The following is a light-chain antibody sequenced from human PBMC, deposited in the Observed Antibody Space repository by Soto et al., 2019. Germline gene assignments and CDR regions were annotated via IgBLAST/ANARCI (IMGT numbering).Light chain of an antibody. CDR1: QSVSSSY. J-gene: IGKJ4*01. Sequence: EIVLTQSPGTLSLSPGERATLSCRASQSVSSSYLAWYQQKPGQAPRLLIYGASSRATGIPDRFSGSESGTDFTLTISRLEPEDFGVYYCQQYGSSPLTFGGGTKVEIK. CDR3: QQYGSSPLT. V-gene: IGKV3-20*01. CDR2: GAS.